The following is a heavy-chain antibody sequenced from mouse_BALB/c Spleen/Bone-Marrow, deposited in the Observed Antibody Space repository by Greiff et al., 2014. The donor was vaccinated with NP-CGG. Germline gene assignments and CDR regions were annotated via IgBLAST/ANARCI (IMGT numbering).Heavy chain of an antibody. D-gene: IGHD2-10*02. CDR3: ARQLYGNYAY. CDR2: INPYNGGT. CDR1: GYSFTGYY. Sequence: VQLQQPGPELVKPGPSVKISCKASGYSFTGYYMHWVKQSHGKSLEWIGEINPYNGGTSYNQKFKGKATLTVDTSSSTAFMELHSLTPEDSLVYYCARQLYGNYAYWGQGTLVTVSA. V-gene: IGHV1S30*01. J-gene: IGHJ3*01.